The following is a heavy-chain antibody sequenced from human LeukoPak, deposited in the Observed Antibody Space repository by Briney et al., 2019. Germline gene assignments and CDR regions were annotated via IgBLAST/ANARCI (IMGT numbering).Heavy chain of an antibody. CDR2: INPNSGGT. Sequence: ASVKVSCKASGYTFTGYYMHWVRQAPGQGLEWMGRINPNSGGTNYAQKFQGRVTMTRDTSISTAYMELSRLRSDDTAVYYCARVLGYYDISGYLGISWFDPWGQGTLVTVSS. CDR1: GYTFTGYY. CDR3: ARVLGYYDISGYLGISWFDP. V-gene: IGHV1-2*06. D-gene: IGHD3-22*01. J-gene: IGHJ5*02.